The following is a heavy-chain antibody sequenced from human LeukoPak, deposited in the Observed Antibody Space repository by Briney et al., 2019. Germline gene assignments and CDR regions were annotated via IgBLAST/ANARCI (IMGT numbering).Heavy chain of an antibody. Sequence: ASVKFSCKASGYTFTSYDINWVRQATGQGLEWMGWMNPNSGNTGYAQKFQGRVTITRNTSISTAYMELSSLRSEDTAVYYCARSTVTQGYDAFDIWGQGTMVTVSS. D-gene: IGHD4-17*01. CDR1: GYTFTSYD. V-gene: IGHV1-8*01. CDR3: ARSTVTQGYDAFDI. J-gene: IGHJ3*02. CDR2: MNPNSGNT.